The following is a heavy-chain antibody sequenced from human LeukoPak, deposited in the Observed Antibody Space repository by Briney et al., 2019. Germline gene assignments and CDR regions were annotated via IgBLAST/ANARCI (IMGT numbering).Heavy chain of an antibody. J-gene: IGHJ4*02. Sequence: ASVKVSCKASGYTFTGYYMHWVRQAPGQGLEWMGWINPNNGGTNYAQKFQGRVTMTRATSISTAYMELSRLRSDDTAVYYCARAETAMVTVDYWGQGTLVTVSS. CDR3: ARAETAMVTVDY. CDR1: GYTFTGYY. CDR2: INPNNGGT. V-gene: IGHV1-2*02. D-gene: IGHD5-18*01.